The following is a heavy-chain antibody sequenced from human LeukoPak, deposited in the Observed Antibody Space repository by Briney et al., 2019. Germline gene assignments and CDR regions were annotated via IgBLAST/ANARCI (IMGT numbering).Heavy chain of an antibody. CDR2: IYTSGST. J-gene: IGHJ4*02. Sequence: PSETLSLTCTVSGGSISSYYWSWIRQPAGKGLEWIGRIYTSGSTNYNPSLKSRVTMSVDTSKNQFSLKLSSVTAADTAVYYCARDGSRRWRAWLLLDYWGQGTLVTVSS. D-gene: IGHD3-22*01. CDR3: ARDGSRRWRAWLLLDY. CDR1: GGSISSYY. V-gene: IGHV4-4*07.